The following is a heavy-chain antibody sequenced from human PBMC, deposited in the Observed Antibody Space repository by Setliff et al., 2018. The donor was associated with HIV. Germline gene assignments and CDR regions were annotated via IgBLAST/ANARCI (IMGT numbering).Heavy chain of an antibody. CDR2: MYYDGVTT. CDR3: ARGRVLEWLLNH. Sequence: LGESLKISCEASGFNVEKSGMHWIRQAPGKGLEWVAVMYYDGVTTYYADSVKGRFTISRDGSKNMIFLQMNSLRVDDTAVYYCARGRVLEWLLNHWGQGTRVTVSS. J-gene: IGHJ4*02. D-gene: IGHD3-3*01. V-gene: IGHV3-30*12. CDR1: GFNVEKSG.